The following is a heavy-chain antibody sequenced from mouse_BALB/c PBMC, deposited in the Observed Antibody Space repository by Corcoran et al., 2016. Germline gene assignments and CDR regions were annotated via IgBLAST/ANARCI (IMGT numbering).Heavy chain of an antibody. V-gene: IGHV1S136*01. J-gene: IGHJ2*01. D-gene: IGHD2-2*01. CDR3: AREVPGGYPFDY. Sequence: EVQLQQSGPELVKPGASVKMSCKASGYTFTSYVMHWVKQKPGQGLEWIGYIYPYNDDTKYNEKFKGKATLTSDKSSSTAYMELGSLTSEDSAVYYCAREVPGGYPFDYWGQGTTLTVSS. CDR2: IYPYNDDT. CDR1: GYTFTSYV.